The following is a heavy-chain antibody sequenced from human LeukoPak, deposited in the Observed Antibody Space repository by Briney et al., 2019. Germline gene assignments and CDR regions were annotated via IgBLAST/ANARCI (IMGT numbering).Heavy chain of an antibody. CDR1: GFSLRAPGVG. Sequence: GASPTLSSPTYALTLTCTFSGFSLRAPGVGLGWIRQPPRKALEWIAVMYWDDDKRYRPTLKRRLTITEDTSKDKVVLKMTNMDPVDTATYYGAHAYNTVRIGPPFDYWGQGTLVTVSS. J-gene: IGHJ4*02. CDR2: MYWDDDK. D-gene: IGHD4-17*01. CDR3: AHAYNTVRIGPPFDY. V-gene: IGHV2-5*02.